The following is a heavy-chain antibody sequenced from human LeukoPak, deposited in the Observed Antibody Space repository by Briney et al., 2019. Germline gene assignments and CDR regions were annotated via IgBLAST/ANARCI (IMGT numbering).Heavy chain of an antibody. CDR1: GFTFSSYA. Sequence: PGRSLRLSCAASGFTFSSYAMHWVRQAPGKGLEWVAVISYDGSNKYYADSVKGRFTISRDNSKNTLYLQMNSLRAEDTAVYYCARVAHLLCFDYWGRGTLVTVSS. CDR3: ARVAHLLCFDY. CDR2: ISYDGSNK. V-gene: IGHV3-30-3*01. D-gene: IGHD2-2*01. J-gene: IGHJ4*02.